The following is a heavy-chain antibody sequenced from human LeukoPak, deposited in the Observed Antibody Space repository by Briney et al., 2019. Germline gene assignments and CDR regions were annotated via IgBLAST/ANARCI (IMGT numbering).Heavy chain of an antibody. CDR1: GCSISSSSYY. CDR3: ARSGWITMVRGVIGRWGIFDD. V-gene: IGHV4-39*01. Sequence: SETLSLPCTVSGCSISSSSYYWGWIRQPPGKGLEWVGSISYSGNTYYNPSLKSRITISVDTSKNQLSLKLSSVTAADTAVYYCARSGWITMVRGVIGRWGIFDDWGQGTLVTVSS. J-gene: IGHJ4*02. CDR2: ISYSGNT. D-gene: IGHD3-10*01.